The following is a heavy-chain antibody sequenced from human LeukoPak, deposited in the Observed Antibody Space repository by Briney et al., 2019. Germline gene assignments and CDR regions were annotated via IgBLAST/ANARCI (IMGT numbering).Heavy chain of an antibody. CDR1: GGSISSGSYY. CDR2: IYTSGST. CDR3: ARGGSSWVYFDY. Sequence: PSETPSLTCTVSGGSISSGSYYWSWIRQPAGKGLEWIGRIYTSGSTNYNPSLKSRVTISVDTSKNQFSLKLSSATAADTAVYYCARGGSSWVYFDYWGQGTLVTVSS. V-gene: IGHV4-61*02. J-gene: IGHJ4*02. D-gene: IGHD1-26*01.